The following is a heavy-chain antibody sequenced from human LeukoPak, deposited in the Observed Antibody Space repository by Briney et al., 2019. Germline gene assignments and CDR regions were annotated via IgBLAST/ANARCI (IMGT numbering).Heavy chain of an antibody. CDR2: ISAYNGNT. D-gene: IGHD3-22*01. V-gene: IGHV1-18*01. Sequence: ASVKVSCKASGGTFSSYAISWVRQAPGQGLEWMGWISAYNGNTNYAQKLQGRVTMTTDTSTSTAYMELRSLRSDDTAVYYCVRDLYYDSSGLDYWGQGTLVTVSS. J-gene: IGHJ4*02. CDR1: GGTFSSYA. CDR3: VRDLYYDSSGLDY.